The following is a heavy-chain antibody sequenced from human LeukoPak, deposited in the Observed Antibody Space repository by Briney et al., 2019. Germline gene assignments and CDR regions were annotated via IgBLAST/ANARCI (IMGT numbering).Heavy chain of an antibody. J-gene: IGHJ4*02. CDR1: GGSISSGSYY. D-gene: IGHD3-10*01. V-gene: IGHV4-61*02. Sequence: PSETLSLTCTVSGGSISSGSYYWSWIRQPAGKGLEWIGRIYTSGSTNYNPSLKSRVTISVDTSKNRFSLKLSSVTAADTAVYYCARAGGSMVRGVFYFDYWGQGTLVTVSS. CDR2: IYTSGST. CDR3: ARAGGSMVRGVFYFDY.